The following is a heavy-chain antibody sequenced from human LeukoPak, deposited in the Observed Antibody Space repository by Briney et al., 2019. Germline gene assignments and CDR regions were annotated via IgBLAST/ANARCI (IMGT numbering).Heavy chain of an antibody. J-gene: IGHJ4*02. V-gene: IGHV3-74*01. CDR1: GFTFTTYW. CDR3: ARVGRGYYDSSGYPDY. CDR2: INSDGSIT. Sequence: GGSLRLSCAASGFTFTTYWMHWVRRAPGKGLVWVSHINSDGSITSYADSVKGRFTISRDNAKNTLYLQMNSLRAEDTAVYYCARVGRGYYDSSGYPDYWGQGTLVTVSS. D-gene: IGHD3-22*01.